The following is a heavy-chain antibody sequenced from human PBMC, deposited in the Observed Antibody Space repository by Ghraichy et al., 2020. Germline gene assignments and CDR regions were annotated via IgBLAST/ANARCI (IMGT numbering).Heavy chain of an antibody. Sequence: GESLNISCGASGFTFRGYAMAWVRQAPGKGLEWVSSITYNAGKTFYADSAKGHFTISRDNSKNTLYLQMSSLRAEDTAVYYCAKRGELRSDYWPFEYWGQGILVTVSS. D-gene: IGHD3-10*01. CDR2: ITYNAGKT. CDR1: GFTFRGYA. CDR3: AKRGELRSDYWPFEY. V-gene: IGHV3-23*01. J-gene: IGHJ4*02.